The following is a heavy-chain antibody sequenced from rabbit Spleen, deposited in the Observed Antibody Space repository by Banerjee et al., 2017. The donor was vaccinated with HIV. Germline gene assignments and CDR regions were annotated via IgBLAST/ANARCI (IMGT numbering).Heavy chain of an antibody. CDR1: GLSLSLAYY. CDR2: IYTGSSGTT. D-gene: IGHD4-1*01. CDR3: ARDLAGVIGWNFYL. V-gene: IGHV1S40*01. Sequence: QSLEESGGDLVKPGASLTLTCTASGLSLSLAYYMCWVRQAPGKRPEWIGCIYTGSSGTTNYASWVNGRFSISKTSSTTVTLQMTSLTAADTATYFCARDLAGVIGWNFYLWGPGTLVTVS. J-gene: IGHJ4*01.